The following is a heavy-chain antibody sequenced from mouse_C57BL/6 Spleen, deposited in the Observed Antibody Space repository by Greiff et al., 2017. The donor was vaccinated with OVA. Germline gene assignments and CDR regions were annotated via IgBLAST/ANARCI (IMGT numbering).Heavy chain of an antibody. CDR2: SRNKANDYTT. CDR3: ARGLLFDY. D-gene: IGHD6-1*01. V-gene: IGHV7-1*01. Sequence: EVHLVESGGGLVQPGRSLRLSCATSGFTFSDFYMEWVRQAPGKGLEWIAASRNKANDYTTEYSASVKGRFIVSRDTSQSILYLQMNALRAEDTAIYYCARGLLFDYWGQGTTLTVSS. CDR1: GFTFSDFY. J-gene: IGHJ2*01.